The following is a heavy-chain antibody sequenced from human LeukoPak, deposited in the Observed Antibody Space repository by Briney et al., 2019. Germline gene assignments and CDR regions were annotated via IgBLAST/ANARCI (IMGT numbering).Heavy chain of an antibody. CDR3: AREIGSSGWYPGGTLDY. Sequence: SQTLLLTCAISGDSVSSNSAAWNWIRQSPSRGLEWLGRTYYRSKWYNDYAVSVKSRITINPDTSKNQFSLQLNSVTPEDTAVYYCAREIGSSGWYPGGTLDYWGQGTLVTVSS. J-gene: IGHJ4*02. CDR1: GDSVSSNSAA. D-gene: IGHD6-19*01. V-gene: IGHV6-1*01. CDR2: TYYRSKWYN.